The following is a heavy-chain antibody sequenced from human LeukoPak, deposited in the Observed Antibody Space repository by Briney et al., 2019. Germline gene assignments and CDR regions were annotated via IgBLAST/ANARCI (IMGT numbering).Heavy chain of an antibody. Sequence: SETLSLTCTVSGGSISSYYWSRIRQPPGKGLEWIGYIYYSGSTNYNPSLKSRVTISVDTSKNQFSLKLSSVTAADTAVYYCASKLVGAHDELDPWGQGTLVTVSS. V-gene: IGHV4-59*01. J-gene: IGHJ5*02. CDR2: IYYSGST. CDR1: GGSISSYY. D-gene: IGHD1-26*01. CDR3: ASKLVGAHDELDP.